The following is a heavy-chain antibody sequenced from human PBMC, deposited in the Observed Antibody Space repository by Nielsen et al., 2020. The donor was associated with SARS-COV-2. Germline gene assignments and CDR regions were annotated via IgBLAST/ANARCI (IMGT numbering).Heavy chain of an antibody. CDR1: GYTFTSYG. J-gene: IGHJ5*01. Sequence: ASVKVSCKASGYTFTSYGITWVRQAPGQGLERLGWTGIYNGNTKYAQKLQGRVTMTTDTSTATAYMELRSLRSDDTAIYYCAKRVITFGGIVEGWFDYWGQGTLVTVSS. D-gene: IGHD3-16*02. CDR2: TGIYNGNT. V-gene: IGHV1-18*04. CDR3: AKRVITFGGIVEGWFDY.